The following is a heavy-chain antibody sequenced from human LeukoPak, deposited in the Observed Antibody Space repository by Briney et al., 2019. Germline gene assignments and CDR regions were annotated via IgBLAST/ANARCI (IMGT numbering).Heavy chain of an antibody. V-gene: IGHV3-21*04. Sequence: GGSLRLSCAASGFTFSSYSMNWVRQAPGKGLEWVSSISSSSSYIYYADSVKGRFTISRDNAKNSLYLQMSSLRAEDTAVYYCARGVQLRYFDWLLSRWGQGTLVTVSS. CDR3: ARGVQLRYFDWLLSR. J-gene: IGHJ4*02. CDR1: GFTFSSYS. CDR2: ISSSSSYI. D-gene: IGHD3-9*01.